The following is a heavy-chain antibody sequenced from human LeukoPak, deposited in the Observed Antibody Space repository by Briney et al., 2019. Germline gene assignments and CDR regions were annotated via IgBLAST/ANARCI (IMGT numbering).Heavy chain of an antibody. V-gene: IGHV3-11*04. CDR2: ISSSGSTI. Sequence: LSLTCTVSDDSITIYYWSWIRQPPGKGLEWVSYISSSGSTIYYADSVKGRFTISRDNAKNTLYLQMNSLRAEDTAVYYCAKDPKSGEQWLEYYFDYWGQGTLVTVSS. D-gene: IGHD6-19*01. J-gene: IGHJ4*02. CDR1: DDSITIYY. CDR3: AKDPKSGEQWLEYYFDY.